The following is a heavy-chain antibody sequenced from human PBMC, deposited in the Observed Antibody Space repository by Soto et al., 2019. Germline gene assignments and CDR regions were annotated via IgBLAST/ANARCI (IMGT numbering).Heavy chain of an antibody. D-gene: IGHD6-19*01. CDR3: ARASSSGQDNYYYYGMDV. CDR2: TYYRSKWYN. CDR1: GDSVSSNSAA. V-gene: IGHV6-1*01. Sequence: SQTLSLTCAISGDSVSSNSAAWNWIRQSPSRGLEWLGRTYYRSKWYNDYAVSVKSRITINPDTSKNQFSLQLNSVTPEDTAVYYCARASSSGQDNYYYYGMDVWGQGTTVTVSS. J-gene: IGHJ6*02.